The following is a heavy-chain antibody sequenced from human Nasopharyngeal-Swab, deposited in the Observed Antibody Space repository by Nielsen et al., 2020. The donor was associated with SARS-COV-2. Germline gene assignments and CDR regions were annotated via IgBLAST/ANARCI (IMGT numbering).Heavy chain of an antibody. J-gene: IGHJ4*02. CDR3: ARGWVGYSGGFDC. V-gene: IGHV4-59*01. D-gene: IGHD2-15*01. CDR2: IYSTGST. Sequence: WIRQPPGKGLDWIGYIYSTGSTDYNPSLKSRVTIPIDTSKNQFSLKLTSVTAADTAVFYCARGWVGYSGGFDCWGQGTLVTVSS.